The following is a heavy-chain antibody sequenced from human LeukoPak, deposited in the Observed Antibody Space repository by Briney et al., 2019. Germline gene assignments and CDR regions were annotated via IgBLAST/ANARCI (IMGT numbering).Heavy chain of an antibody. Sequence: ASVKFSCQASGYTFTSYDINWVRQATGQGLEWMGWMNPNSGNTGYAQKFQGRVTITRNTSISTAYMELSSLTSEDTAVYYCARGRATVTTHWFDPWGQGTLDTVSS. J-gene: IGHJ5*02. D-gene: IGHD4-11*01. CDR2: MNPNSGNT. CDR3: ARGRATVTTHWFDP. V-gene: IGHV1-8*03. CDR1: GYTFTSYD.